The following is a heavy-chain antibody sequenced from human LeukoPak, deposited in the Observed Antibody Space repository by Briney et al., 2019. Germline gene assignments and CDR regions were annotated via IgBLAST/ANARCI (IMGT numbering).Heavy chain of an antibody. Sequence: GGSLRLSCAASGFTFSTYWMSWVRQAPGKGLEWVANIKQDASEKYSVDSVKGRFTISRDNARNSVYLQMNSLRAEDTAVYYCARDRRDGYNVLDYWGQGTLVTVSS. J-gene: IGHJ4*02. CDR3: ARDRRDGYNVLDY. CDR2: IKQDASEK. V-gene: IGHV3-7*01. CDR1: GFTFSTYW. D-gene: IGHD5-24*01.